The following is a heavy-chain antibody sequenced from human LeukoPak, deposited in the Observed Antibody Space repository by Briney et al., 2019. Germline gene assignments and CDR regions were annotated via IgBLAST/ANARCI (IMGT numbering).Heavy chain of an antibody. CDR2: FYNIGST. J-gene: IGHJ3*02. CDR3: ARHSGYENAFDI. V-gene: IGHV4-39*01. Sequence: PSETLSRTSTVSGGSISSGTYYWDSIRQPPGKGLGWIGNFYNIGSTYYNPSLKRRGTISGDTAKNPCSLKLSSVTAADTAVYYCARHSGYENAFDIWGQGTMVTVSS. CDR1: GGSISSGTYY. D-gene: IGHD5-12*01.